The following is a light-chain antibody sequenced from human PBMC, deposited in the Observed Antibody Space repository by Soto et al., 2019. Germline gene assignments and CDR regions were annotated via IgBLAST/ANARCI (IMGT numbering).Light chain of an antibody. CDR2: SAS. J-gene: IGKJ5*01. Sequence: VVLAQSPATVSVFTGARATLSCRASQSVSSNLAWHQQRPGQAPRLLIYSASRRPTDIPVRFSGSGSGAEFTLTISSLQSEDFAVYYCQQYNTWPPITFGQGTRLEIK. CDR3: QQYNTWPPIT. V-gene: IGKV3-15*01. CDR1: QSVSSN.